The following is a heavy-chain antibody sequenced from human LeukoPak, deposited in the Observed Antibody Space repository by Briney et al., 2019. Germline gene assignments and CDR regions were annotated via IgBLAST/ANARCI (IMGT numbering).Heavy chain of an antibody. CDR3: ARGRGAAGIFGNWFDP. J-gene: IGHJ5*02. D-gene: IGHD6-13*01. V-gene: IGHV1-2*02. CDR1: GYTFTGYY. CDR2: INPNSGGT. Sequence: ASVKVSCKASGYTFTGYYMRWVRQAPGQGLEWMGWINPNSGGTNYAQKFQGRVTMTRDTSISTAYMELSRLRSDDTAVYYCARGRGAAGIFGNWFDPWGQGNLVTVSS.